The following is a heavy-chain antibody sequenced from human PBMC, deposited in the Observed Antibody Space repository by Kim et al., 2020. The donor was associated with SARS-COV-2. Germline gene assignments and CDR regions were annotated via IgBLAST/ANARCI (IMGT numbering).Heavy chain of an antibody. CDR2: ILYDGGSK. J-gene: IGHJ3*02. CDR1: GLTFSSST. V-gene: IGHV3-30*04. D-gene: IGHD3-3*01. CDR3: AREGTTTDGAFDI. Sequence: GGSLRLSCVASGLTFSSSTMHWVRQAPGKGLEWVANILYDGGSKYYADSVKGRFTISRDSSKNTVYLQMSSLRPEDTALYYCAREGTTTDGAFDIWGQGTRVTVSS.